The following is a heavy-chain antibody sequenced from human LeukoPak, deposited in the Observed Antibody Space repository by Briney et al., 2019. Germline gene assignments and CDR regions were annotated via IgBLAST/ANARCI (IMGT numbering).Heavy chain of an antibody. D-gene: IGHD6-13*01. CDR1: GGSISSGGYY. V-gene: IGHV4-31*03. CDR2: IYYSGST. CDR3: ARRPRSYSSSWIDY. J-gene: IGHJ4*02. Sequence: PSDTLSLTCTVSGGSISSGGYYWSWIRQHPGKGLEWIGYIYYSGSTYYNPSLKSRVTISVDTSKNQFSLKLSSVTAADTAVYYCARRPRSYSSSWIDYWGQGTLVTVSS.